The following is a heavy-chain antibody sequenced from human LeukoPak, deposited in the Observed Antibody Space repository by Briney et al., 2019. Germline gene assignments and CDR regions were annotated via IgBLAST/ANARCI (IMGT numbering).Heavy chain of an antibody. D-gene: IGHD3-10*01. V-gene: IGHV7-4-1*01. Sequence: WASVKVSCKASGYTFTGYYMHWVRQAPGHGLEWMGWIDANTGNPTYAQGFRGRFVFSLDTSVSTAFLEIFSLKAEDTAVYYCASDLRDAYYYFDYWGQGTLVTVSS. CDR2: IDANTGNP. CDR3: ASDLRDAYYYFDY. J-gene: IGHJ4*02. CDR1: GYTFTGYY.